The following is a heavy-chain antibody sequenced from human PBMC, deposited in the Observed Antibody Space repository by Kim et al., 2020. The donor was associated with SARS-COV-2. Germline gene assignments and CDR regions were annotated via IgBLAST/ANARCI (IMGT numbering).Heavy chain of an antibody. Sequence: GFIFSEYFMTWIRQAPGKGLEWVSYIDSSGSSVYSADSVKGRFTISRDNAKNSLYLQMDTVRAEDTAMYYCARRRSMVVVTKEDFWGQGTLAT. CDR1: GFIFSEYF. J-gene: IGHJ4*02. CDR3: ARRRSMVVVTKEDF. CDR2: IDSSGSSV. D-gene: IGHD3-22*01. V-gene: IGHV3-11*01.